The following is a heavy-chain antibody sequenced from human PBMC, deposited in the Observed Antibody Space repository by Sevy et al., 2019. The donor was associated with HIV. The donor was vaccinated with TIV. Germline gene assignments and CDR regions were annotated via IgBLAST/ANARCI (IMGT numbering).Heavy chain of an antibody. V-gene: IGHV1-24*01. D-gene: IGHD3-22*01. J-gene: IGHJ4*02. CDR2: FDPEGGER. CDR3: ATTKDYYESSGCPFDY. Sequence: ASVKVSCKVSGYSLTGLSMHWVRQAPRKGLEWIGSFDPEGGERIYAQKLEGRVTMTEDTSADTAYMELNSLRFDDTALYYCATTKDYYESSGCPFDYWGQGTLVTVSS. CDR1: GYSLTGLS.